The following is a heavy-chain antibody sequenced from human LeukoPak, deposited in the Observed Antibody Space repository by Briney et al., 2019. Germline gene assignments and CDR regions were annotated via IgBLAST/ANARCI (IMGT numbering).Heavy chain of an antibody. D-gene: IGHD1-26*01. J-gene: IGHJ3*02. Sequence: GGSLRLSCAASGFTFSSYSMNWVRLAPGKGLEWVSSINYSSKYMYYADSVKGRFTISRHNDKNSLYLQMNSLRAEDTAAYYCAKEGAASAFDIWGQGSMVTVSS. CDR2: INYSSKYM. CDR1: GFTFSSYS. CDR3: AKEGAASAFDI. V-gene: IGHV3-21*01.